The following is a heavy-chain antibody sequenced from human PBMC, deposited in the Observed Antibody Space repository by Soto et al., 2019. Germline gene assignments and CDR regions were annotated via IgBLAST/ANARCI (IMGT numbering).Heavy chain of an antibody. D-gene: IGHD1-1*01. V-gene: IGHV3-30-3*01. Sequence: GGSLRLSCAASGFTFSTFAMHWVRQAPGKGLEWVAVILYDGSNKFYADSVKGRFTISRDNSKNTLYLQVNSLRTEDTAVYYCARDLTGTIDYWGQGILVTVSS. CDR3: ARDLTGTIDY. CDR1: GFTFSTFA. CDR2: ILYDGSNK. J-gene: IGHJ4*02.